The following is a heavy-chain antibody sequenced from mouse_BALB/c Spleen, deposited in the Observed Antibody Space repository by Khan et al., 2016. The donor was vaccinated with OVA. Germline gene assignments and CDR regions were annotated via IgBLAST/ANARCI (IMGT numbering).Heavy chain of an antibody. Sequence: QVQLMDSGPGLVAPSQSLSITCTVSGFSLTNYGLHWVRQPPGKGLEWLGVIWAGGSTNYHSALMSRLSIRKDNSRSQVFLKVHSLQTEDTDRYYCARETAYYANYEARDYWGQGTSVTVSS. D-gene: IGHD2-1*01. V-gene: IGHV2-9*02. J-gene: IGHJ4*01. CDR2: IWAGGST. CDR3: ARETAYYANYEARDY. CDR1: GFSLTNYG.